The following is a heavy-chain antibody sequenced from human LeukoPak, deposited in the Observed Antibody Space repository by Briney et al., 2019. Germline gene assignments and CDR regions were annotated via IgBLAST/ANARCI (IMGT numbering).Heavy chain of an antibody. D-gene: IGHD1-26*01. CDR3: ARKHGSGGSYFDY. CDR2: INEDGTIT. V-gene: IGHV3-74*01. Sequence: PGGSLRPSCAASGFTFSSYWMHWVRQAPGKGLVWVSRINEDGTITNYADSVKGRFTISRDNSQSTLYLHLNSLRPEDTAVYYCARKHGSGGSYFDYWGQGTLVTVSS. CDR1: GFTFSSYW. J-gene: IGHJ4*02.